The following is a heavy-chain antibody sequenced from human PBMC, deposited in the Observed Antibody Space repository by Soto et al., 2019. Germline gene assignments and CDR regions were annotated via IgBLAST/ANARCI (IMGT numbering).Heavy chain of an antibody. V-gene: IGHV5-10-1*01. D-gene: IGHD6-19*01. CDR2: IDPSDSYS. CDR3: AKDHIVDIGLAGPNNAFDI. CDR1: AYSFTSYW. J-gene: IGHJ3*02. Sequence: GESQKISSKGSAYSFTSYWISWVRQMPGKGLEWMGRIDPSDSYSNYSPSVQGRFTISRDNSKNTLYLQMNSLRAEDTAVYYCAKDHIVDIGLAGPNNAFDIWGQGTMVTVSS.